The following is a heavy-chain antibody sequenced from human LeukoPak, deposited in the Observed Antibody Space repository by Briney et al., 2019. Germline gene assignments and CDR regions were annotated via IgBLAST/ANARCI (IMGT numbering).Heavy chain of an antibody. V-gene: IGHV1-3*01. Sequence: GASVKVSCKASGYTFTSYAMHWVRQAPGQRLEWMGWINASNGNTKYSQKFQGRVTITRDTSASTAYMELSSLRSEDTAVYYCARSGYSSGWPHAFYYYYGMDVWGQGTTVTVPS. CDR2: INASNGNT. CDR1: GYTFTSYA. CDR3: ARSGYSSGWPHAFYYYYGMDV. J-gene: IGHJ6*02. D-gene: IGHD6-19*01.